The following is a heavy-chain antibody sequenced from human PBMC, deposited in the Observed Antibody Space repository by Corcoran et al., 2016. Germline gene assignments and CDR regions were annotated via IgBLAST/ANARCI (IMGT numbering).Heavy chain of an antibody. Sequence: QVQLQESGPGLVKPSQTLSLTCTVSGGSISTGGFYWSWIRQHPGKGLEWIGYISYSGTTYYNPSLKSRLTISLDTSKNQFSLKLSSVTAADTAVYYCARDRHDFWSGQPNYSYGMDVWGQGTTVTVSS. D-gene: IGHD3-3*01. V-gene: IGHV4-31*03. J-gene: IGHJ6*02. CDR3: ARDRHDFWSGQPNYSYGMDV. CDR1: GGSISTGGFY. CDR2: ISYSGTT.